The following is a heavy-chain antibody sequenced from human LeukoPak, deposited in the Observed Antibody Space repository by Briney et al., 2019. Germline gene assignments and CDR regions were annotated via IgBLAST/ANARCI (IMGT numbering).Heavy chain of an antibody. CDR2: IYTSGST. Sequence: SETPSLTCTVSGGSISSYCWSWIRQPAGKGLEWIGRIYTSGSTNYNPSLKSRVTMSVDTSKNQFSLKLSSVTAADTAVYYCAREVSYGYRAPYYFDYWGQGTLVTVSS. CDR1: GGSISSYC. CDR3: AREVSYGYRAPYYFDY. D-gene: IGHD5-18*01. V-gene: IGHV4-4*07. J-gene: IGHJ4*02.